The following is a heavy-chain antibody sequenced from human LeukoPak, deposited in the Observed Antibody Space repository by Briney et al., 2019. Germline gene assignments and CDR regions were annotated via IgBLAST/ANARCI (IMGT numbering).Heavy chain of an antibody. V-gene: IGHV3-23*01. J-gene: IGHJ4*02. D-gene: IGHD3-22*01. CDR1: GFTFSSYA. CDR3: AKHSYYGSSSYYSHFDY. CDR2: ISGSGGST. Sequence: GGSLRLSCAASGFTFSSYAMNWVRQAPGKGLEWVSVISGSGGSTYYADSVRGRFTISRDNSKNTLDLQMNSLRAEDMAVYYCAKHSYYGSSSYYSHFDYWGQGTLVTVSS.